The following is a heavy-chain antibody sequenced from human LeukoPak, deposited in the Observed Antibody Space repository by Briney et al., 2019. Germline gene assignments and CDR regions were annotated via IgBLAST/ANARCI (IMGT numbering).Heavy chain of an antibody. CDR2: MNPNSGNT. J-gene: IGHJ4*02. V-gene: IGHV1-8*01. D-gene: IGHD5-24*01. CDR3: ARGRRIRDGYNLGY. CDR1: GYTFTSYD. Sequence: ASAKVSCKASGYTFTSYDINWVRQATGQGLEWMGWMNPNSGNTGYAQKFQGRVTMTRNTSISTAYMELSSLRSEDTAVYYCARGRRIRDGYNLGYWGQGTLVTVSS.